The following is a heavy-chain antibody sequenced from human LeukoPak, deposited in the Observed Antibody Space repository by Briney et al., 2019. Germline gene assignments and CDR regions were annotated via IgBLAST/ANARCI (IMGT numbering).Heavy chain of an antibody. CDR3: ARHGMRSSNDAFDI. CDR2: IYPGDSDT. V-gene: IGHV5-51*01. D-gene: IGHD6-13*01. J-gene: IGHJ3*02. CDR1: GYRFTSYW. Sequence: GGSLQISCKGSGYRFTSYWIGWVRQMPGKGLEGMGIIYPGDSDTRYSPSFQGQVTISADKSISTAYLQWSSLKASDTAMYYCARHGMRSSNDAFDIWGQGTMVTVSS.